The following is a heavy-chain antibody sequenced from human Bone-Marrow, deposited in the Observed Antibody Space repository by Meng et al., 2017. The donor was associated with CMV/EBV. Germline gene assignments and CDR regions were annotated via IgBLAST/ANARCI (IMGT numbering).Heavy chain of an antibody. Sequence: GEPLKISCRASGFTFGDYAMSWVRQAPGKGLEWLGFIRSKAYGETTEYASSVKGRFTISRDDSKSIAYLQMDSLKAEDTAVYYCTPESYWGQGTLVTVSS. CDR1: GFTFGDYA. J-gene: IGHJ4*02. V-gene: IGHV3-49*04. CDR2: IRSKAYGETT. CDR3: TPESY.